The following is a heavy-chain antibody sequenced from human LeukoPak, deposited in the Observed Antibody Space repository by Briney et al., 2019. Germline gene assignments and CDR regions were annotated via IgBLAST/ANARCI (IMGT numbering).Heavy chain of an antibody. Sequence: TSETLSLTCTVSGGSISSYYWSWIRQPPGKGLEWIGYIYYSGSTNYNPSLKSRVTISVDTSKNQFSLKLSSVTAADTAVYYCARVKDYVWGSYRYTDYFDYWGQGTLVTVSS. J-gene: IGHJ4*02. CDR1: GGSISSYY. V-gene: IGHV4-59*01. CDR3: ARVKDYVWGSYRYTDYFDY. D-gene: IGHD3-16*02. CDR2: IYYSGST.